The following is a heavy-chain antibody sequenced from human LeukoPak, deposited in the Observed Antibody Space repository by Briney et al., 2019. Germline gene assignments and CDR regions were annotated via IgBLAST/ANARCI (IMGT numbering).Heavy chain of an antibody. CDR2: IYHSGST. J-gene: IGHJ6*02. Sequence: SETLSLTCAVSGGSISSGGYSWSWIRQPPGKGLEWIGYIYHSGSTYYNPSLKSRVTISVDTSKNQFSLKLSSVTAADTAVYYCARQEHYYDSSGYNYYYYGMDVWGQGTTVTVSS. CDR3: ARQEHYYDSSGYNYYYYGMDV. D-gene: IGHD3-22*01. CDR1: GGSISSGGYS. V-gene: IGHV4-30-2*03.